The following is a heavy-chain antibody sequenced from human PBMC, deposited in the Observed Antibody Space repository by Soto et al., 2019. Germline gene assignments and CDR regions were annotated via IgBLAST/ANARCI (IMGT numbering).Heavy chain of an antibody. CDR1: GGSVSSYS. D-gene: IGHD3-3*01. Sequence: SETLSLTCTVSGGSVSSYSWTWVRQPPGKGLEWIGYVYYSGSTHYNPSLKSRVTISLDTSKNQFSLKLTSVTAADTAVYYCANYDSSGLDYWGQGTLVTAPQ. J-gene: IGHJ4*02. V-gene: IGHV4-59*02. CDR3: ANYDSSGLDY. CDR2: VYYSGST.